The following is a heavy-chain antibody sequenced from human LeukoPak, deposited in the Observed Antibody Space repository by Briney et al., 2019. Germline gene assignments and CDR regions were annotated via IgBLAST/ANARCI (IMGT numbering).Heavy chain of an antibody. CDR1: GFTFSTYG. D-gene: IGHD3-22*01. V-gene: IGHV3-33*01. Sequence: SGRSLRLSCAASGFTFSTYGMHWVRQAPGKGLEWVAVIWYDGSNKYYADSVKGRFTISRDISKNTLYLQMNSLRAEDTAVYYCARDQSSSGSFDYWGQGTLVTVSS. CDR3: ARDQSSSGSFDY. CDR2: IWYDGSNK. J-gene: IGHJ4*02.